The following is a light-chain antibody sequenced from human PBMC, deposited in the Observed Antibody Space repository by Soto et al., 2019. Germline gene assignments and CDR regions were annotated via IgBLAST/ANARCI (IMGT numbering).Light chain of an antibody. J-gene: IGKJ5*01. V-gene: IGKV1-39*01. CDR3: QQYYSTPIT. Sequence: DIQITQSPPSLSASVGDRVTITCRASQTISSHLNWYQQKPGIAPKLLIYSASSLQSGVPSRFSGSGSGTDFTLTISTLQPEDFATYYCQQYYSTPITFGQGTRLEI. CDR2: SAS. CDR1: QTISSH.